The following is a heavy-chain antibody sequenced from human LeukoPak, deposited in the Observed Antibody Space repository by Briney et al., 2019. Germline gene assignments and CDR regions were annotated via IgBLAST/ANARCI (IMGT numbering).Heavy chain of an antibody. Sequence: GASVKVSCKASGGTFSSYAISWVRQAPGQGHEWMGGIIPIFGTANYAQKFQGRVTITADESTSTAYMELSSLRSEDTAVYYCAREDQLISDAFDIWGQGTMVTVSS. D-gene: IGHD3-10*01. CDR1: GGTFSSYA. V-gene: IGHV1-69*13. CDR2: IIPIFGTA. J-gene: IGHJ3*02. CDR3: AREDQLISDAFDI.